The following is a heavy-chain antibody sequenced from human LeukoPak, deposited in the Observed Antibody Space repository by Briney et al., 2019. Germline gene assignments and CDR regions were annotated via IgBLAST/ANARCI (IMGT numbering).Heavy chain of an antibody. J-gene: IGHJ5*02. Sequence: SETLSLTCAVYRGSSSGYYWSWIRQPPGKGLEWIAEVNHSEGTNYNPSLRSRVTISVDTSKNQFSLKLSSVTAADTAVYYCARNIVVVPAAIGGYNWFDPWGQGTLVTVSS. V-gene: IGHV4-34*01. CDR1: RGSSSGYY. CDR2: VNHSEGT. CDR3: ARNIVVVPAAIGGYNWFDP. D-gene: IGHD2-2*02.